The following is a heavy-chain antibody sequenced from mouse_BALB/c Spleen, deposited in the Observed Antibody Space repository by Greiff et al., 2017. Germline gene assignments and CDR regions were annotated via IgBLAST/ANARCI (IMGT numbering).Heavy chain of an antibody. CDR1: GYTFTDYA. D-gene: IGHD2-10*02. CDR2: ISTYSGNT. Sequence: VQLQQSGPELVRPGVSVKISCKGSGYTFTDYAMHWVKQSHAKGLEWLGVISTYSGNTNYNQKFKGKATMTVDKSSITAYMELARLTSEDSAVYYCARSGYGNRYFDYWGQGTTLTVSS. J-gene: IGHJ2*01. CDR3: ARSGYGNRYFDY. V-gene: IGHV1-67*01.